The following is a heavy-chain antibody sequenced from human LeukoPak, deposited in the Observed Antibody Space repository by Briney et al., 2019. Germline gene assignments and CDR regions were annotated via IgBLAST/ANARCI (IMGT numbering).Heavy chain of an antibody. CDR1: GGSISSYY. J-gene: IGHJ5*02. CDR2: IYTSGST. D-gene: IGHD3-22*01. Sequence: SETLSLTCTVSGGSISSYYWSWIRQPAGKGLEWIGRIYTSGSTNYNPSLKSRVTMSVDTSKNQFSLKLSSVTAADTAVYYCARDTDSSGFGPSSPGFDPWGQGTLVTVSS. V-gene: IGHV4-4*07. CDR3: ARDTDSSGFGPSSPGFDP.